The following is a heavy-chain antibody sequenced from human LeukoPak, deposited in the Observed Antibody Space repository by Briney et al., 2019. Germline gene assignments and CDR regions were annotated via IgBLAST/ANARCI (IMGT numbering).Heavy chain of an antibody. J-gene: IGHJ4*02. CDR1: GFTFSSYG. CDR2: IKQDGSEK. CDR3: ARVKWQWLVLDYFDY. V-gene: IGHV3-7*01. D-gene: IGHD6-19*01. Sequence: PGGSLRLSCAASGFTFSSYGMHWVRQAPGKGLEWVANIKQDGSEKYYVDSVKGRFTISRDNAKNSLYLQMNSLRAEDTAVYYCARVKWQWLVLDYFDYWGQGTLVTVSS.